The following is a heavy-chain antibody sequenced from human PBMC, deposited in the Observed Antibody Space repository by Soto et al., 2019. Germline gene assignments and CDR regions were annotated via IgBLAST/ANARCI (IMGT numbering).Heavy chain of an antibody. V-gene: IGHV4-34*01. CDR2: INHSGST. CDR1: GGSFSGYY. D-gene: IGHD4-17*01. J-gene: IGHJ6*03. CDR3: ARGITVAYYYYYYMDV. Sequence: QVQLQQWGAGLLKPSETLSLTCAVYGGSFSGYYWSWIRQPPGKGLEWIGEINHSGSTNYNPSLKSRVTISVDTSKNQFSLKLSSVTAADTAVYYCARGITVAYYYYYYMDVWGKGTTVTVSS.